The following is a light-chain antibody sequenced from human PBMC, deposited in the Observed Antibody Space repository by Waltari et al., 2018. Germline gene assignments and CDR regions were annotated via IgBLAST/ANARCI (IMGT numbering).Light chain of an antibody. CDR1: HTIGTY. J-gene: IGKJ1*01. CDR2: EAS. Sequence: DIQMTQSPSTLSASVGDRVTVTCRASHTIGTYLAWFQRKPGKAPKLLIYEASTLENGVPSRFSGSGSGTEFTLTISSLEPDDFATYYCQQYNSYWWTFGLGTKVEV. V-gene: IGKV1-5*03. CDR3: QQYNSYWWT.